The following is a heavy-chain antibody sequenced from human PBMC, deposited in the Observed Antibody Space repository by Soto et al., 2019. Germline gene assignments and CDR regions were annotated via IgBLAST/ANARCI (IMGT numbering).Heavy chain of an antibody. CDR1: GFTVSSNY. D-gene: IGHD6-13*01. Sequence: PGGSLRLSCAASGFTVSSNYMSWVRQAPGKGLEWVSVIYSGGSTYYADSVKGRFTISADRSINTAYLQWNSLEASDTAFYFCARSPRSSPYFDYWGQGALVTVSS. J-gene: IGHJ4*02. CDR3: ARSPRSSPYFDY. CDR2: IYSGGST. V-gene: IGHV3-53*01.